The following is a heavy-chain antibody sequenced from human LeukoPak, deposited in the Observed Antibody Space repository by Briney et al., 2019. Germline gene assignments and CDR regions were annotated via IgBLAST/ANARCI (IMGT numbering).Heavy chain of an antibody. Sequence: SGTLSLTCAVSGASIISSNWWSWVRQPPGKGLEWIGEIYLSGSTNYNPSLKSRVTISVDKSKNQFSLKLSSVTAADTAVYYCASILAVAGTPPYFDYWGQGTLVTVSS. D-gene: IGHD6-19*01. CDR2: IYLSGST. CDR3: ASILAVAGTPPYFDY. CDR1: GASIISSNW. V-gene: IGHV4-4*02. J-gene: IGHJ4*02.